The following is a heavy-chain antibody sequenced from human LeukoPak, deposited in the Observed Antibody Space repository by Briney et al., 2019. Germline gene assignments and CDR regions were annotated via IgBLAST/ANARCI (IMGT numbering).Heavy chain of an antibody. CDR2: INHSGSS. Sequence: SETLSLTCAVYGGSFSGCYWSWIRQPPAQGLGWMGVINHSGSSNYYPSLKSRGTISVDTSNNQVSLKLSSVPAADTAVYHCARHLPRWDYDSSGYFPGENDYWGQGTLVTVSS. V-gene: IGHV4-34*01. CDR1: GGSFSGCY. J-gene: IGHJ4*02. D-gene: IGHD3-22*01. CDR3: ARHLPRWDYDSSGYFPGENDY.